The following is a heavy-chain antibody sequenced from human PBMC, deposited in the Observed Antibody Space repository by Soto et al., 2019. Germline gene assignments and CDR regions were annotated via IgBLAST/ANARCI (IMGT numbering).Heavy chain of an antibody. CDR1: GFTFSSYS. V-gene: IGHV3-21*01. Sequence: GGSLRLSCAASGFTFSSYSMNWVRQAPGKGLEWASSISSSSSYIYYADSVKGRFTISRDNAKNSLYLQMNSLRAEDTAVYYCARGPTYYDFWSGSTPPDYWGQGTLVTVSS. J-gene: IGHJ4*02. CDR2: ISSSSSYI. CDR3: ARGPTYYDFWSGSTPPDY. D-gene: IGHD3-3*01.